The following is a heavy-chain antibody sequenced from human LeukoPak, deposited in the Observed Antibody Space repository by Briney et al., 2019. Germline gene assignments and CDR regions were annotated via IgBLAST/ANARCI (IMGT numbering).Heavy chain of an antibody. Sequence: SEPLSLMCTLSCGSISSYYWRWIRQPPGRGLEWIGYIYYSGSHNYHPPLKSRFTISVDTPKNQFSLKLSSVTAADTAVYYCASRIAVAGTNWFDPWGQGTLVIVSS. J-gene: IGHJ5*02. D-gene: IGHD6-19*01. CDR3: ASRIAVAGTNWFDP. CDR2: IYYSGSH. CDR1: CGSISSYY. V-gene: IGHV4-59*08.